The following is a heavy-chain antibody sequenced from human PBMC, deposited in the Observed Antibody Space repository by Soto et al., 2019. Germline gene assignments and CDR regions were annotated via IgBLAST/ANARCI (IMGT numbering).Heavy chain of an antibody. Sequence: SETLSLTCTVSGGSISSGGYYWSWIRQHPGKGLEWIGYIYYSGSTYYNPSLKSRVTISVDTSKNQFSLKLSSVTAADTAVYYCARGGGSGYSGYHRYFDYWGQGTLVTAPQ. CDR1: GGSISSGGYY. V-gene: IGHV4-31*03. J-gene: IGHJ4*02. D-gene: IGHD5-12*01. CDR2: IYYSGST. CDR3: ARGGGSGYSGYHRYFDY.